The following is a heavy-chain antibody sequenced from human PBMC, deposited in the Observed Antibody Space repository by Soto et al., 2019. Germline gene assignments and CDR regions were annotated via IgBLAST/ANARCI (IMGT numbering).Heavy chain of an antibody. Sequence: ASVKVSCKASGYTFTNYYLHWVRQAPGQGLEWLGIINPSGGGTNYAQKFQGRLTMTRDTSTSTVYMELSSLRSEDTAVYYCARDPGYSYGYNWGQGTLVTVSS. J-gene: IGHJ4*02. V-gene: IGHV1-46*01. D-gene: IGHD5-18*01. CDR2: INPSGGGT. CDR1: GYTFTNYY. CDR3: ARDPGYSYGYN.